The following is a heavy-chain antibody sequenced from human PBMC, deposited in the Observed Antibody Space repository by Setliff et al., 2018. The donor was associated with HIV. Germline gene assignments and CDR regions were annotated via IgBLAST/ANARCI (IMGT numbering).Heavy chain of an antibody. Sequence: NPSETLSLTCTVSGVSINSGNYYWGWIRQPAGKRLEWIGRIYSSGNTNYNPSLKSRVTISADTSKNQFSLRLKSVTAAETAAYYCARGGDGYNPGGGTFDHWGQGTLVTVSS. D-gene: IGHD1-1*01. J-gene: IGHJ4*02. CDR3: ARGGDGYNPGGGTFDH. CDR2: IYSSGNT. V-gene: IGHV4-61*02. CDR1: GVSINSGNYY.